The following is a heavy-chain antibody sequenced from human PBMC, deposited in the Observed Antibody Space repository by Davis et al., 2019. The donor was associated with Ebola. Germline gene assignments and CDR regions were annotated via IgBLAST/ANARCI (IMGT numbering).Heavy chain of an antibody. D-gene: IGHD2-15*01. Sequence: ASVKVSCKASGYTFISYGISWVRQAPGQGLEWMGWIGIYNLKTHYAQKFQGRVSLTTDTTSTAYMELRSLRSDDTAVYYCARGSENYCIGTTCYLSEADFWGQGTQVTVS. V-gene: IGHV1-18*01. CDR2: IGIYNLKT. CDR1: GYTFISYG. CDR3: ARGSENYCIGTTCYLSEADF. J-gene: IGHJ4*02.